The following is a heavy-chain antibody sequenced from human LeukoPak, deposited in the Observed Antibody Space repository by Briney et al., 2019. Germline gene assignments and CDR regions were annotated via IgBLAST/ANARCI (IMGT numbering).Heavy chain of an antibody. CDR2: IKQDGSEK. CDR1: GFTFSSYW. D-gene: IGHD6-13*01. V-gene: IGHV3-7*01. J-gene: IGHJ4*02. Sequence: PGGSLRLSCAASGFTFSSYWMSWVRQAPGKGLEWVANIKQDGSEKYYVDSVKGRFTISRDNAKNSLYLQMNSLRAEDTAVYYCAKPYSSSWYYTFDYWGQGTLVTVSS. CDR3: AKPYSSSWYYTFDY.